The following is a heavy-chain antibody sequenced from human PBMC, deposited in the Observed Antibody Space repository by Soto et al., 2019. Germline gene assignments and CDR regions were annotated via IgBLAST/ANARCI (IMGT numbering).Heavy chain of an antibody. Sequence: PSETLSLTCTVSGCSISSGSYYWDWIHQPPGKGLEWIGNVYYSGSTNYNPSLESRVTISVDTSKNQFSLKLSSVTAADTAVYYCARQTDSYYTFDAFDIWGQGTMVT. J-gene: IGHJ3*02. D-gene: IGHD3-22*01. CDR3: ARQTDSYYTFDAFDI. V-gene: IGHV4-39*01. CDR1: GCSISSGSYY. CDR2: VYYSGST.